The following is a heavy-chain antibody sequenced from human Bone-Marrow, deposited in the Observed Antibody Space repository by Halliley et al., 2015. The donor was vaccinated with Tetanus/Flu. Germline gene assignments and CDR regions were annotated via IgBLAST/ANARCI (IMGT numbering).Heavy chain of an antibody. Sequence: GREWIGYIYYSGGTYYNPSLKSRVTISVDTSKNQFSLKLSSVTAADTAVYYCARVVGSWYYFDYWGQGTLVTVSS. D-gene: IGHD6-13*01. J-gene: IGHJ4*02. V-gene: IGHV4-30-4*01. CDR3: ARVVGSWYYFDY. CDR2: IYYSGGT.